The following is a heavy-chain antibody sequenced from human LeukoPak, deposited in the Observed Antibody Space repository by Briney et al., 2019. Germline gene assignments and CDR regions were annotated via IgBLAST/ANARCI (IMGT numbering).Heavy chain of an antibody. J-gene: IGHJ5*02. Sequence: ASVKVSCKASGYTFTSYYMHWVRQAPGQGLEWMGIINPSGGSTSYAQKFQGRVTMTRDMSTSTVYMELSSLRSEDTAVYYCARDRPRIAAAARARLNWFDPWGQGTLVTVSS. CDR3: ARDRPRIAAAARARLNWFDP. V-gene: IGHV1-46*01. CDR1: GYTFTSYY. D-gene: IGHD6-13*01. CDR2: INPSGGST.